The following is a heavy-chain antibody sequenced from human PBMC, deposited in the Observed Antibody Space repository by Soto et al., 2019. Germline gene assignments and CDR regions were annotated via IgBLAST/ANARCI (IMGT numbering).Heavy chain of an antibody. D-gene: IGHD3-22*01. CDR3: ARGPDSSDYYYFY. CDR2: IIPLFATG. CDR1: VGTFSNSA. Sequence: QVQLVQSGAEVKKPGSSVKVSCKASVGTFSNSAISWVRQAPGQGLEWMGGIIPLFATGNYAQKFQGRVTITADESTSTAYMELSSLRSEDTAIYYCARGPDSSDYYYFYWGQGTLVTVSS. J-gene: IGHJ4*02. V-gene: IGHV1-69*01.